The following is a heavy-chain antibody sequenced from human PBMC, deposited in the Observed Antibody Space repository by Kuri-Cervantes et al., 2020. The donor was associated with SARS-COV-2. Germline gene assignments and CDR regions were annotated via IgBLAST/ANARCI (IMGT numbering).Heavy chain of an antibody. CDR3: ARDCSSTSCYPSPWYLDL. J-gene: IGHJ2*01. Sequence: SETLSLTCTVSGGSIRSGSYYWGWIRQSPGKGLEWIGSIYYSGNTLYNPSLKGRLTISVDTSKKQFSLNLSSVTAADTAVYYCARDCSSTSCYPSPWYLDLWGRGTLVTVSS. CDR1: GGSIRSGSYY. V-gene: IGHV4-39*07. CDR2: IYYSGNT. D-gene: IGHD2-2*01.